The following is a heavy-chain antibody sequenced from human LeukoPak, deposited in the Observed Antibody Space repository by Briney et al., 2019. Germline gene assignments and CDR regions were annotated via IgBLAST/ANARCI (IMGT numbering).Heavy chain of an antibody. Sequence: GGSLRLSCAASAFTFSDYYMSWIRQAPGKGLEWVSYISSSGSTIYYADSVKGRFTISRDNSKNTLYLQMNSLRAEDTAVYYCAKDVSAAAVCRYWGQGTLVTVSS. D-gene: IGHD6-13*01. CDR2: ISSSGSTI. V-gene: IGHV3-11*01. CDR1: AFTFSDYY. J-gene: IGHJ4*02. CDR3: AKDVSAAAVCRY.